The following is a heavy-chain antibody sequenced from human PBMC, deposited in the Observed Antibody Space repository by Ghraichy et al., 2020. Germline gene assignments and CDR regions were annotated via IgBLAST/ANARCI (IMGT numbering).Heavy chain of an antibody. CDR2: ISGTGGST. D-gene: IGHD6-25*01. Sequence: GGSLRLSCVASGFTFSSYAMNWVRQAPGKGLEWVSVISGTGGSTAYADSVKGRFTISRDNSKRTLYLQMNGLRAADTAVYYCARVEYVSPQRVDGNGNCDLWGRGTLVTVSS. J-gene: IGHJ2*01. CDR3: ARVEYVSPQRVDGNGNCDL. CDR1: GFTFSSYA. V-gene: IGHV3-23*01.